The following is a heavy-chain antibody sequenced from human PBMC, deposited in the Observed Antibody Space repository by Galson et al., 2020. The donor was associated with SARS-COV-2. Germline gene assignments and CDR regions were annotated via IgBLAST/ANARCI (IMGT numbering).Heavy chain of an antibody. CDR1: ASTFSNYA. Sequence: GGSLRLSCTDSASTFSNYAMSWVRQAPGKGLEWVSSITNSSRHATFYADSVKGRFTISRDDSKNTLYLQMNSLGADDTAVYYCAPGTSFFNSWGRGTLVSVSS. V-gene: IGHV3-23*01. CDR3: APGTSFFNS. D-gene: IGHD3-10*01. J-gene: IGHJ2*01. CDR2: ITNSSRHAT.